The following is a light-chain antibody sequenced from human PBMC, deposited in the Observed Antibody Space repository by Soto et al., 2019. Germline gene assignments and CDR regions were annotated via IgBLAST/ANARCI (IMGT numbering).Light chain of an antibody. CDR3: QQYNNWPWT. Sequence: EMVLTQSPGTLSLSPGETATLSCRASQSVSSNLAWYQQKPGQAPRLLIYGASTRATGIPARFSGSGSGTEFTLTISSLQSEDFAVYYCQQYNNWPWTFGQGTKVDIK. V-gene: IGKV3-15*01. CDR2: GAS. J-gene: IGKJ1*01. CDR1: QSVSSN.